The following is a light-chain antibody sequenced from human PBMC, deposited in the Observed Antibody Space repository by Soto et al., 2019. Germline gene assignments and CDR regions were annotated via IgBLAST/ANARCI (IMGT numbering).Light chain of an antibody. V-gene: IGKV1-39*01. Sequence: DIQMTQSPSSLPASVVDRVPLTGRASQGIGTYLNWYQQKPGKAPKLLIYAASSLQSGVPSRLSGSGSGTDFTLTISSLQPEDFATYYCQQSSTIPYTFGQGTKLEIE. CDR2: AAS. CDR3: QQSSTIPYT. CDR1: QGIGTY. J-gene: IGKJ2*01.